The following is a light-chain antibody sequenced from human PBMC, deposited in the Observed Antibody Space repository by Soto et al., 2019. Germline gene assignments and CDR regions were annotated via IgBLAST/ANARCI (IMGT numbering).Light chain of an antibody. CDR1: QSVNTN. CDR3: QPYNNWPLT. J-gene: IGKJ4*01. Sequence: EIVMTQSPATLYVSPGDSATLSCRASQSVNTNVAWYRQDPGQAPRLVIYGASTKAAGTPGRFTGSGSGTDFTLTISSLQSEDFAIYYCQPYNNWPLTFGGGTKVDIK. CDR2: GAS. V-gene: IGKV3D-15*01.